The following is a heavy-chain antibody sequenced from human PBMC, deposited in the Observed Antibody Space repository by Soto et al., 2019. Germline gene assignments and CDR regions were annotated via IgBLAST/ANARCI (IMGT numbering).Heavy chain of an antibody. Sequence: SVKVSCKASGFTFTSSAVQWVRQARGQRLEWIGWIVVGSGNTNYAQKFRERVTITRDMSTSTAYMELSSLRSEDTAVYYCAADWYYGSGSYPPDYWGQGTLVTVSS. V-gene: IGHV1-58*01. CDR2: IVVGSGNT. CDR3: AADWYYGSGSYPPDY. D-gene: IGHD3-10*01. CDR1: GFTFTSSA. J-gene: IGHJ4*02.